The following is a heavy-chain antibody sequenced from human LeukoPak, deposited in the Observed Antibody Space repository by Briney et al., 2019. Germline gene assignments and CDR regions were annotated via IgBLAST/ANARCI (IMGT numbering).Heavy chain of an antibody. J-gene: IGHJ4*02. CDR2: ISGSGGST. D-gene: IGHD3-10*01. CDR3: AKDSSLYGSGSGDFDY. CDR1: GFTFSSYA. V-gene: IGHV3-23*01. Sequence: GGSLRLSCAASGFTFSSYAMSWVRQAPGKGLEWVSAISGSGGSTYYADSVKGRFTISRDNSKNTLYLQMNSLRAEDTAVYYCAKDSSLYGSGSGDFDYWGQGTLVTVSS.